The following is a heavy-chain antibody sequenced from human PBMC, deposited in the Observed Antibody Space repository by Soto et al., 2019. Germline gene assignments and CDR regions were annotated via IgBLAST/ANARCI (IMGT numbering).Heavy chain of an antibody. D-gene: IGHD3-10*01. Sequence: QVQLQESGPGLVKPSQTLSLTCTVSGGSISSGGYYWRWIRQHPGKGLEWIGYIYYSGSTYYNPSLKSRVTISVDTSKNQFSLKLSSVTAADTAVYYCARDRGVLWFGELSPGYIWFDPWGQGTLVTVSS. CDR3: ARDRGVLWFGELSPGYIWFDP. CDR2: IYYSGST. J-gene: IGHJ5*02. V-gene: IGHV4-31*03. CDR1: GGSISSGGYY.